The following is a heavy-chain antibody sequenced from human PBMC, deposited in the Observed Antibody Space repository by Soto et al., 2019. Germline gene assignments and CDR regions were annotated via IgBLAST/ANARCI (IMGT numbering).Heavy chain of an antibody. CDR3: ARVIDYDFWSGYYYGMDV. Sequence: ETLCLTCPVSGASISSYYWSWIRQPPGKGLEWIGYIYYSGSANYNPSLKSLVTISVDTSKNQFSLNLGSVTAADTAVYYSARVIDYDFWSGYYYGMDVWGQGTKVTVYS. D-gene: IGHD3-3*01. CDR1: GASISSYY. J-gene: IGHJ6*02. V-gene: IGHV4-59*01. CDR2: IYYSGSA.